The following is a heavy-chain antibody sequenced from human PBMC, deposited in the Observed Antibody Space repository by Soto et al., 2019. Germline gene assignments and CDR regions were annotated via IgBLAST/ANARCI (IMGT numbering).Heavy chain of an antibody. CDR1: GVSFDSLT. D-gene: IGHD3-22*01. CDR3: AREDDTTGHYSWFDP. V-gene: IGHV1-69*01. CDR2: FVPMFGSA. J-gene: IGHJ5*02. Sequence: QVQLEQSGPELKKPGSSVKVSCKPSGVSFDSLTFSWVRQAPGQGLEWMGGFVPMFGSASVAQRFQGRVRITADASTGIGYMEVSDLRSDDSAIYYCAREDDTTGHYSWFDPWGPGTLVTVSS.